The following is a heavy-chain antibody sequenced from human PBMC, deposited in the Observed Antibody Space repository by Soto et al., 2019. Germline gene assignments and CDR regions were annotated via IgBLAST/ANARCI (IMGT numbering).Heavy chain of an antibody. V-gene: IGHV2-5*02. CDR1: GFSLSTSGVG. J-gene: IGHJ4*02. CDR3: ARRLGGSYFDY. D-gene: IGHD3-16*01. Sequence: QITLKESGPTLVKPTQTLTLTCTFSGFSLSTSGVGVGWIRQPPGKALEWLALIYWDDDKRYSPSLKRRLTITKDTSKNQVVLTMTNMDPVDTATYYRARRLGGSYFDYWGQGTLVTVSS. CDR2: IYWDDDK.